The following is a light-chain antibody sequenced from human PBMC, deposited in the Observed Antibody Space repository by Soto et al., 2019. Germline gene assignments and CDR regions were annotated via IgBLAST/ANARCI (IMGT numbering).Light chain of an antibody. CDR1: SSVVGGYNY. CDR3: SSYTSSSTRV. Sequence: QAVVTQPASVSGSPGQSITISCTGTSSVVGGYNYVSWYQQHPGKAPKLMIYDVSNRPSGVSNRFSGSKSGNTASLTISGLQAEDEADYYCSSYTSSSTRVFGGGTKLTVL. J-gene: IGLJ2*01. V-gene: IGLV2-14*01. CDR2: DVS.